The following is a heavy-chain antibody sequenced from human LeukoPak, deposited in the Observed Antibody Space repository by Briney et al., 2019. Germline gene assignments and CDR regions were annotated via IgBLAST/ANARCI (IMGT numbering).Heavy chain of an antibody. Sequence: SETLSLTCTVSGGSISTYYWIWIRQPAGKGLEWLGLIYTSGSTNYTPSLKSRVTMSVDTSKNQFSLRLSSVTAADTAVYYCARTIVVLTGYYFDYWGQGTLVTVSS. V-gene: IGHV4-4*07. CDR1: GGSISTYY. CDR3: ARTIVVLTGYYFDY. CDR2: IYTSGST. J-gene: IGHJ4*02. D-gene: IGHD3-22*01.